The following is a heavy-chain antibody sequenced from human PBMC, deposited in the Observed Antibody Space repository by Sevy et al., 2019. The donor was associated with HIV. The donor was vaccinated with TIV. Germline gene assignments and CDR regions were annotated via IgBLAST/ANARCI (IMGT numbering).Heavy chain of an antibody. CDR3: TTATGISDYDFWSGRDDTFDN. CDR2: IKSKTDGGTT. J-gene: IGHJ3*02. CDR1: GFTFSNAW. Sequence: GGSLRVSCAASGFTFSNAWMSWVRQAPGKGLEWVGRIKSKTDGGTTDYAAPVKGRFTISTDESKNTLYLQMNSLKTEDTAVYYCTTATGISDYDFWSGRDDTFDNRGQGTMVTVSS. D-gene: IGHD3-3*01. V-gene: IGHV3-15*01.